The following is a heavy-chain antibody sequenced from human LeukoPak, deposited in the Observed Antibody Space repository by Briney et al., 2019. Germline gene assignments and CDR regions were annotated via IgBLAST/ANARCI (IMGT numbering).Heavy chain of an antibody. D-gene: IGHD3-10*01. V-gene: IGHV3-30*18. CDR1: GFTFSSYG. CDR3: AKEVGVRASGFDY. Sequence: GGSLRLSCAASGFTFSSYGMHWVRQAPGKGLEWVAVISYDGSNKYYADSVKGRFTISRDNSKNTLYLQMNSLRAEDTAVYYCAKEVGVRASGFDYWGQGTLVTVSS. J-gene: IGHJ4*02. CDR2: ISYDGSNK.